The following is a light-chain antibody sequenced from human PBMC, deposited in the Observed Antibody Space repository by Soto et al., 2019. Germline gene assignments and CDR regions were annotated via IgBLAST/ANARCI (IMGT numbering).Light chain of an antibody. CDR1: NIGSKS. V-gene: IGLV3-21*04. CDR2: YDS. J-gene: IGLJ7*01. CDR3: QVCDSSSDHAV. Sequence: SYELTQPPSVSVAPGKTARITCGGNNIGSKSVHWYQQKPGQAPVLVIYYDSDRPSGIPERFSGSNSGNTATLTISRVEAGDEADYYCQVCDSSSDHAVFGGGTQLTFL.